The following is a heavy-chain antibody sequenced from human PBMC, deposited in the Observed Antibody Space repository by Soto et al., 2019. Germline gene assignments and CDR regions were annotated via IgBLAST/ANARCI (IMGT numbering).Heavy chain of an antibody. CDR3: ARRSSGVVPAAIRGPNWFDP. CDR1: GYTFTIYA. CDR2: INAGNGNT. J-gene: IGHJ5*02. Sequence: ASVKVSCKASGYTFTIYAMHWVRQAPGQRLEWMGWINAGNGNTKYSQKFQGRVNITRDTSASTAYMELSSLRYEDTAVYYCARRSSGVVPAAIRGPNWFDPWGQGTLVPVPS. V-gene: IGHV1-3*01. D-gene: IGHD2-2*02.